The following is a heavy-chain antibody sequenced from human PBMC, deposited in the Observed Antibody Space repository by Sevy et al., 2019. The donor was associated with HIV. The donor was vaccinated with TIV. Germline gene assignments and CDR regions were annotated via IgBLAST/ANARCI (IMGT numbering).Heavy chain of an antibody. J-gene: IGHJ5*02. D-gene: IGHD2-2*01. CDR2: INESGIT. CDR1: DGSFSGYY. CDR3: ARSPPVVVVPGAPSWFDP. V-gene: IGHV4-34*01. Sequence: SETLSLTCAVHDGSFSGYYWNWIRQLPGKGLEWIGEINESGITYYNPSLQSRVTISVDTSKKQFSLKLNSVPAVDSAVYFCARSPPVVVVPGAPSWFDPWGQGTLVSVSS.